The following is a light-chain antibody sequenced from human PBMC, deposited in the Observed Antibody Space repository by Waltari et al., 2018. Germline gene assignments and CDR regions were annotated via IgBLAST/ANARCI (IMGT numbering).Light chain of an antibody. J-gene: IGLJ2*01. Sequence: SYVLTQPPSVSVAPGKTARITCGGNNLGSKSVHWDQQKPGQAPVLVVYDDSDRPSGIPERFSGSNSGNTATLTISRVEAGDEADYYCQVWDSSSDPHVVFGGGTKLTVL. CDR3: QVWDSSSDPHVV. V-gene: IGLV3-21*03. CDR1: NLGSKS. CDR2: DDS.